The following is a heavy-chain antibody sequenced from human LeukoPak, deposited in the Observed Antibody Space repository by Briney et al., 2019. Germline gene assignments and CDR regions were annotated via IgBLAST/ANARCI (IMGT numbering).Heavy chain of an antibody. Sequence: GGSLRLSCAASGFTFSSYAMSWVRQAPGKGLEWVSAISGSGGSTYYADSVKGRFTISRDNSKNTLYLHMNSLRAEDTAVYYCALSHIVVVTAIDYWGQGTLVTISS. CDR2: ISGSGGST. CDR3: ALSHIVVVTAIDY. V-gene: IGHV3-23*01. CDR1: GFTFSSYA. D-gene: IGHD2-21*02. J-gene: IGHJ4*02.